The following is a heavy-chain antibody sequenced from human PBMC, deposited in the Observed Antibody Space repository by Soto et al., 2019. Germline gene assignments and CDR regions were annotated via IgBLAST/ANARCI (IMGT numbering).Heavy chain of an antibody. CDR1: GFIFSSYW. CDR2: IKFDGTDI. J-gene: IGHJ6*02. CDR3: AIAPNGNYYYVQGV. V-gene: IGHV3-74*01. Sequence: GGSLRLSCAASGFIFSSYWMHWVRQAPGKVLVWISRIKFDGTDITYEDSVKGRFTVSRDNARNTLYLQMDSLSGDDMAVYYCAIAPNGNYYYVQGVSGRGTKDTVSS.